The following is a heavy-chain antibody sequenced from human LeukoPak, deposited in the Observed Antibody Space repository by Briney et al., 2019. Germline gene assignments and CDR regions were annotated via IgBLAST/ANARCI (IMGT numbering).Heavy chain of an antibody. CDR3: AKIWDVVAATQPIDY. CDR1: GFTFSTYE. D-gene: IGHD2-15*01. CDR2: ISNSGNTI. J-gene: IGHJ4*02. Sequence: PGGSLRLSCAASGFTFSTYEMNWVRQAPGKGLEWVSYISNSGNTIKYADSVKGRFTISRDNAKNSLNLQMNSLRAEDTAVYYCAKIWDVVAATQPIDYWGQGTLVTVSS. V-gene: IGHV3-48*03.